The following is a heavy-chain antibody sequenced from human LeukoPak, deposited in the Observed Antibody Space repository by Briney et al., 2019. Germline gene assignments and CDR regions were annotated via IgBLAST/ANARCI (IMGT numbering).Heavy chain of an antibody. CDR1: GFTFSSYA. V-gene: IGHV3-30-3*01. D-gene: IGHD4-17*01. CDR3: ARDYYGDSSVDY. Sequence: GGSLRLSCAASGFTFSSYAMRWVRQAPGKGLEWVAVISYDGSNKYYADSVKGRFTISRDNSKNTLYLQMNSLRAEDTAVYYCARDYYGDSSVDYWGQGTLVTVSS. CDR2: ISYDGSNK. J-gene: IGHJ4*02.